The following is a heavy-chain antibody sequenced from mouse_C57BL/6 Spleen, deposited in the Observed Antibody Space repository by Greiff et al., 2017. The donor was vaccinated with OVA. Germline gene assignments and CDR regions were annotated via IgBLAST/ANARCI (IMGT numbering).Heavy chain of an antibody. V-gene: IGHV5-9-1*02. CDR2: ISSGGDYI. CDR3: TRDKGDYDEDWYFDV. CDR1: GFTFSSYA. Sequence: EVQLVESGEGLVKPGGSLKLSCAASGFTFSSYAMSWVRQTPEKRLEWVAYISSGGDYIYYADTVKGRFTISRDNARNTLYLQMSSLKSEDTAMYYCTRDKGDYDEDWYFDVWGTGTTVTVSS. D-gene: IGHD2-4*01. J-gene: IGHJ1*03.